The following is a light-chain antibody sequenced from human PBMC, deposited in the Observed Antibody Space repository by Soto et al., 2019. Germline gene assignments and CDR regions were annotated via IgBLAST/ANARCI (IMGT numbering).Light chain of an antibody. CDR2: DAS. CDR3: QQYHNWPIT. CDR1: QSVSNN. Sequence: IVMTQSPATLSVAPEERATLSCTASQSVSNNYLAWHQQKNGQAPRILMYDASTRATGISARFSGSGYGTEFNLTISSLQSEDFAVYDCQQYHNWPITFGQGTRLEIK. V-gene: IGKV3-15*01. J-gene: IGKJ5*01.